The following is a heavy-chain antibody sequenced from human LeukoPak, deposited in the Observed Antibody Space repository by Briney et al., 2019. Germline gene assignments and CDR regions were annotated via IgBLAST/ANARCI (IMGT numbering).Heavy chain of an antibody. CDR2: ISSSGSTI. D-gene: IGHD3-10*02. J-gene: IGHJ6*04. CDR1: GFTFSSYG. V-gene: IGHV3-48*04. CDR3: AELGITMIGGV. Sequence: GGSLRLSCAASGFTFSSYGMSWVRQAPGKGLEWVSYISSSGSTIYYADSVKGRFTIFRDNAKNSLYLQMNSLRAEDTAVYYCAELGITMIGGVWGKGTTVTISS.